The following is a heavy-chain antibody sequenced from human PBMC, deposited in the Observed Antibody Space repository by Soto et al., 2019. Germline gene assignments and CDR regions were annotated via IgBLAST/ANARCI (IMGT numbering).Heavy chain of an antibody. Sequence: EVPLVESGGALVKPGGSLTLSCAASGFTFNEAGMPWVRQAPGKGLEGVGRIKSGTDGGRADTAAPVKGSFTISRDDSKNTFYLQMNSLKSEDTAVYYCTTWRREKSCTSVSCYGDGAYWGQGTLVTVSS. CDR2: IKSGTDGGRA. V-gene: IGHV3-15*02. D-gene: IGHD2-2*01. J-gene: IGHJ4*02. CDR3: TTWRREKSCTSVSCYGDGAY. CDR1: GFTFNEAG.